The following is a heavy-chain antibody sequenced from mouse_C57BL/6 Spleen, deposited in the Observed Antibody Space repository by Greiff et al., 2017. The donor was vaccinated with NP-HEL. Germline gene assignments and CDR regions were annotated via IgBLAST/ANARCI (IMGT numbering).Heavy chain of an antibody. J-gene: IGHJ2*01. D-gene: IGHD2-4*01. CDR1: GYSFTGYY. CDR2: INPSTGGT. CDR3: ARRDYGQLDY. V-gene: IGHV1-42*01. Sequence: EVQLQQSGPELVKPGASVKISCKASGYSFTGYYMNWVKQSPEKSLEWIGEINPSTGGTTYNQKFKAKATLTVDKSSSTAYMQLKSLTSEDSAVYYCARRDYGQLDYWGQGTTLTVSS.